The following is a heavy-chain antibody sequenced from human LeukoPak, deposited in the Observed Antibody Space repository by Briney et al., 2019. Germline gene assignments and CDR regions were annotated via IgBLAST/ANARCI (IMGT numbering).Heavy chain of an antibody. D-gene: IGHD3-22*01. CDR3: ARDLHYYDSSGYYADDAFDI. CDR1: GFTFDDYG. V-gene: IGHV3-20*04. Sequence: GGSLRLSCAASGFTFDDYGMSWVRHAPGKGLEWVSGINWNGGSTVYADSVKGRFAISRDNAKNSLYLQMNSLRAEDTAVYYCARDLHYYDSSGYYADDAFDIWGQGTMVTVSS. J-gene: IGHJ3*02. CDR2: INWNGGST.